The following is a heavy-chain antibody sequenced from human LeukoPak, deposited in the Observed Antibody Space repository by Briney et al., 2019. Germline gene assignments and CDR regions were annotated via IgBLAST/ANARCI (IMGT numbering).Heavy chain of an antibody. D-gene: IGHD1-26*01. J-gene: IGHJ4*02. Sequence: PGGSLRLSCAASGFSFSFYWMHWVRQAPGKGLVWVSRINSGGSITSYADSVKGRFTISRDNAKNTLYLQMNSLRDEHTAVYYCVRALGSALDYWGQGTLVTVSS. V-gene: IGHV3-74*01. CDR3: VRALGSALDY. CDR1: GFSFSFYW. CDR2: INSGGSIT.